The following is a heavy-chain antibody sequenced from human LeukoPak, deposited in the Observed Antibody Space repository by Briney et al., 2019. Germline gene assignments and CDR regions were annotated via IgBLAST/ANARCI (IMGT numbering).Heavy chain of an antibody. CDR3: ARRPPGGSYYDY. CDR2: IHYGGSP. CDR1: GGSISSSSYY. V-gene: IGHV4-39*07. Sequence: SETLSLTCTVSGGSISSSSYYWGWIRQPPGKGLEWIGSIHYGGSPYYNPSLESRVTLSIDTSKDQFSLEVTSVTAADTAVYYCARRPPGGSYYDYWGQGTLVTVSS. D-gene: IGHD1-26*01. J-gene: IGHJ4*02.